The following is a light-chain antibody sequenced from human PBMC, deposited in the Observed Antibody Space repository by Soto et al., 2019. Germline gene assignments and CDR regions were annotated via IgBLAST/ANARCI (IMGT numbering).Light chain of an antibody. V-gene: IGLV1-40*01. CDR3: QSYDSSLSGVV. CDR1: SSNIGAGYD. CDR2: GNG. Sequence: QSVLTQPPSVSGAPGQRVTISCTGSSSNIGAGYDVHWYQQLPGTAPKLLIYGNGNRPSGVPDQFSGSKSGTSASLVITGLQAEDEADYYCQSYDSSLSGVVFGGGTQLTVL. J-gene: IGLJ2*01.